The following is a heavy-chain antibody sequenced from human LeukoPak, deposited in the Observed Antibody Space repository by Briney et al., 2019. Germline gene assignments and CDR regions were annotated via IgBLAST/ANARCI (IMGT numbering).Heavy chain of an antibody. Sequence: PSETLSLTCTVSGGSISSYYWSWIRQPPGKGLEWIGYIYYSGSTNYNPSLKSRVTISVDTSKNQFSLKLSSVTAADTAVYYCARQKVVVVTALAYNWFDPWGQGTLVTVSS. CDR2: IYYSGST. V-gene: IGHV4-59*08. CDR3: ARQKVVVVTALAYNWFDP. CDR1: GGSISSYY. J-gene: IGHJ5*02. D-gene: IGHD2-21*02.